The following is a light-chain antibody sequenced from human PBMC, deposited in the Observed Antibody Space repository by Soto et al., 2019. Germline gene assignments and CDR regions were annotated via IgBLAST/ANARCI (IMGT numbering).Light chain of an antibody. CDR3: QQYGGSPRT. CDR1: QSINNNY. J-gene: IGKJ1*01. V-gene: IGKV3-20*01. CDR2: GAS. Sequence: EILLTQSPGTLSLSPGERATLSCRASQSINNNYLAWYQQKRGQAPRLLIYGASSRATGIPDRFSGSGSGTDFTLTISRLAPEDFAVYYCQQYGGSPRTFGQGNKVEIK.